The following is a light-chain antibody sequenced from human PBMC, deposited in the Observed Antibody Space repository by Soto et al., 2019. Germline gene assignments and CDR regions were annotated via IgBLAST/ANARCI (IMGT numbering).Light chain of an antibody. CDR3: SSYTGRFTVV. V-gene: IGLV2-14*01. CDR2: DVS. J-gene: IGLJ2*01. Sequence: QSALTQPDSVSGSPGQSITISCTGTSSDVGGYNYVSWYQQHPGKAPKLMIYDVSNRPSGVSNRVSGSKSGNTASLTISGLQSEDEADYYCSSYTGRFTVVFGGGTKLTVL. CDR1: SSDVGGYNY.